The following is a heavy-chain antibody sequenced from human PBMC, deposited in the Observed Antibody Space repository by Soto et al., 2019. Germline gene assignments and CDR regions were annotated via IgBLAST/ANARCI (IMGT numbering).Heavy chain of an antibody. D-gene: IGHD4-17*01. CDR2: INAGNGNT. Sequence: ASVKVSCKASGYTFTSYDINWVRQATGQRLEWMGWINAGNGNTKYSQKFQGRVTITRDASASTAYMELSSLRSEDTAVYYCARDPDYGDYGTSPADDYWGQGTLVTVSS. CDR3: ARDPDYGDYGTSPADDY. J-gene: IGHJ4*02. V-gene: IGHV1-3*01. CDR1: GYTFTSYD.